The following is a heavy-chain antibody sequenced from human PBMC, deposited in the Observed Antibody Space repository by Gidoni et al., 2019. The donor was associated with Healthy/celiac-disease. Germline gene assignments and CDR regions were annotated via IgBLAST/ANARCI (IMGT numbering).Heavy chain of an antibody. V-gene: IGHV3-30*18. CDR1: GFTFSSYG. CDR3: AKDQYYYDSSGYHHLFDDAFDI. CDR2: ISYDGSNK. J-gene: IGHJ3*02. D-gene: IGHD3-22*01. Sequence: QVQLVESGGGVVQPGRSLRLSCAASGFTFSSYGMHWVRQAPGKGLEWVAVISYDGSNKYYADSVKGRFTISRDNSKNTLYLQMNSLRAEDTAVYYCAKDQYYYDSSGYHHLFDDAFDIWGQGTMVTVSS.